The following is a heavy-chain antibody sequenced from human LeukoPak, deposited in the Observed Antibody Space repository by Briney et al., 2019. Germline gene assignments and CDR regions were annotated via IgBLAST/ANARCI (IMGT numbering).Heavy chain of an antibody. J-gene: IGHJ2*01. CDR2: TIPIFGTS. V-gene: IGHV1-69*06. CDR3: AKVAAAIPRWYFDL. Sequence: SVKVSCKSSGGSFINYAISWERQGHGQGIELMGVTIPIFGTSNYEQKFQDRVTITADKSTNTANMELSSLRSEDKAVYYCAKVAAAIPRWYFDLWGRGTLVTVSS. CDR1: GGSFINYA. D-gene: IGHD2-21*02.